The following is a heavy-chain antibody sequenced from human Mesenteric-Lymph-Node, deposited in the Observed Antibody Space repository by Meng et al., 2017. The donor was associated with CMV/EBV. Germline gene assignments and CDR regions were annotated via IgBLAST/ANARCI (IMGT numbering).Heavy chain of an antibody. V-gene: IGHV2-26*01. J-gene: IGHJ6*02. CDR3: ARIRVGSSSPPYGYYYYYGMDV. Sequence: SGPTLVKPTETLTLTCTVSGFSLSNARMGVSWIRQPPGKALEWLAHIFSNDEKSYSTSLKSRLTISKDTSKSQVVLTMTNMDPVDTATYYCARIRVGSSSPPYGYYYYYGMDVWGQGTTVTVSS. CDR1: GFSLSNARMG. D-gene: IGHD6-6*01. CDR2: IFSNDEK.